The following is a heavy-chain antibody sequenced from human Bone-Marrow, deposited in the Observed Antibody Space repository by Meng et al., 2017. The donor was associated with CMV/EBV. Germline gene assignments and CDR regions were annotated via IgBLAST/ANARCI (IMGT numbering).Heavy chain of an antibody. CDR3: ARDLGWNYVLYYYGMDV. J-gene: IGHJ6*02. D-gene: IGHD1-7*01. V-gene: IGHV3-30-3*01. CDR1: GFTFSSYA. CDR2: ISYDGSNK. Sequence: GGSLRLSCAASGFTFSSYAMHWVRQAPGKGLEWVAVISYDGSNKYYADSVKGRFTISRDNAKNSLYLQMNSLRAEDTALYYCARDLGWNYVLYYYGMDVWGQGTTVTVSS.